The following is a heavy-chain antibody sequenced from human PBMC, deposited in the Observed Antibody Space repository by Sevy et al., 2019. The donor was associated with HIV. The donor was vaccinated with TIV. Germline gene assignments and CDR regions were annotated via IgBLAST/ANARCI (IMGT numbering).Heavy chain of an antibody. Sequence: SETLSLTCTVSGGSISSYCCNWIRQSPGKGLEWIGYMCHTGITNYNPSLKSRVTISLDTSRNQFSLRLSSVTAADTAVYYCARAGHSYGLFDYWDQGTLVTVSS. CDR1: GGSISSYC. J-gene: IGHJ4*02. V-gene: IGHV4-59*13. CDR3: ARAGHSYGLFDY. D-gene: IGHD5-18*01. CDR2: MCHTGIT.